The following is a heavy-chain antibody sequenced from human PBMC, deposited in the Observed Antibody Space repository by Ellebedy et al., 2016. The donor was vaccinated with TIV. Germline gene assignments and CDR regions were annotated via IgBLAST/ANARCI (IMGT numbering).Heavy chain of an antibody. J-gene: IGHJ4*02. CDR1: GFTFSSYG. Sequence: GESLKISCAASGFTFSSYGMHWVRQAPGKGLEWVAVVWYDGSNKYYADSVKGRFTISRDNFKNNMFLQMNRLRAEDTAVYYCAKDRSPTMIALDFWGQGTLVTVSS. CDR3: AKDRSPTMIALDF. CDR2: VWYDGSNK. V-gene: IGHV3-33*06. D-gene: IGHD3-22*01.